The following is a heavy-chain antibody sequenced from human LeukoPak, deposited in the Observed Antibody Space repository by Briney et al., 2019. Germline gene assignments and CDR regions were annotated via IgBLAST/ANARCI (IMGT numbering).Heavy chain of an antibody. CDR3: AREHCSGGSCYHSWYFDL. Sequence: SETLSLTCTVSGGSISSSSYYWSWIRQPPGKGLEWIGYIFYSGSINYNPSLKSRVTISVDRSKNHFSLKLSSVTAADTAVYYCAREHCSGGSCYHSWYFDLWGRGTLVTVSS. J-gene: IGHJ2*01. D-gene: IGHD2-15*01. CDR1: GGSISSSSYY. CDR2: IFYSGSI. V-gene: IGHV4-61*03.